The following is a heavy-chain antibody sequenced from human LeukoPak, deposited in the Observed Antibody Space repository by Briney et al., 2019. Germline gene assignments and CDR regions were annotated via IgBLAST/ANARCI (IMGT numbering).Heavy chain of an antibody. CDR1: GFTFSSYE. J-gene: IGHJ1*01. CDR3: ARVITVYNVYEEVAEYFQY. D-gene: IGHD5/OR15-5a*01. CDR2: ISSSGSTI. V-gene: IGHV3-48*03. Sequence: GGSLRLSCAASGFTFSSYEMNWVRQAPGKWLEWVSYISSSGSTIYYADSVKGRFTISRDNSKNSLYLQMNSLRADDTAVYYCARVITVYNVYEEVAEYFQYWGQGTLVTVSS.